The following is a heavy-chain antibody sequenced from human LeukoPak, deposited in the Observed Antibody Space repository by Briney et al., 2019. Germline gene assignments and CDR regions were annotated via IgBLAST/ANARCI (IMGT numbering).Heavy chain of an antibody. V-gene: IGHV1-2*02. CDR1: GYTFTGYY. Sequence: ASVKVSCKTSGYTFTGYYMHWVRQAPGQGLEWMGWINPNSGGTNYAQKFQGRVTMTRDTSISTAYMELSRLRSDDTAVYYCARGGRRITMVRGVMGCDYWGQGTLVTVSS. CDR2: INPNSGGT. CDR3: ARGGRRITMVRGVMGCDY. J-gene: IGHJ4*02. D-gene: IGHD3-10*01.